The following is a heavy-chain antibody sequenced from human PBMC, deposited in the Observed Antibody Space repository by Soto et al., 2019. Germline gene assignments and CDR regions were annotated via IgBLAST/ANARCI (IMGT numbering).Heavy chain of an antibody. D-gene: IGHD3-10*01. Sequence: SVKVSCKASGGTFSSYAISWVRQAPGQGLEWMGGIIPIFGTANYAQKFQGRVTITADESTSTAYMELSSLRSEDTAVYYCARSYGSGSYSNYYYYGMDVWGQGTTVTVSS. CDR1: GGTFSSYA. CDR3: ARSYGSGSYSNYYYYGMDV. V-gene: IGHV1-69*13. CDR2: IIPIFGTA. J-gene: IGHJ6*02.